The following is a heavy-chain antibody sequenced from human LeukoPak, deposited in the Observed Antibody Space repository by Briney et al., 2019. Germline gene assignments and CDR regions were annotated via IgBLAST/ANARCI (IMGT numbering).Heavy chain of an antibody. J-gene: IGHJ4*02. V-gene: IGHV1-2*02. CDR1: GYTFTTYD. CDR3: ARGAGEFGEFDFDY. Sequence: ASVKVSCKASGYTFTTYDINWVQQAPGQGLEWMGWINPNSGGTSYAQKFQGRVTMTRDTSINTAYMELNRLRSDDTAVYYCARGAGEFGEFDFDYWGQGTLVTVSS. D-gene: IGHD3-10*01. CDR2: INPNSGGT.